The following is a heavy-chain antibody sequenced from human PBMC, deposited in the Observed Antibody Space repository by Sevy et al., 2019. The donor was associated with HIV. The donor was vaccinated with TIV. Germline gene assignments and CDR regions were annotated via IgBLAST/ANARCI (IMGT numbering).Heavy chain of an antibody. D-gene: IGHD3-3*01. V-gene: IGHV3-7*03. J-gene: IGHJ6*03. Sequence: GGSLRLSCAASGFTFSNYWMSWVRQASGKGLEWVANIKEDGSEQYYVDSVQGRFTISRDNAKNSLSLQMSSLRAADTAVYYCARDLEGPIRFWCYYYMDVWGKGTTVTVSS. CDR1: GFTFSNYW. CDR2: IKEDGSEQ. CDR3: ARDLEGPIRFWCYYYMDV.